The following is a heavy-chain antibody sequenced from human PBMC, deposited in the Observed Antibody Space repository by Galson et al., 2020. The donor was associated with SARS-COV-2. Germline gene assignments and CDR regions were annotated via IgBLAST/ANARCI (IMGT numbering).Heavy chain of an antibody. Sequence: GGSLRLSCAASGFTFRNYVMTWVRQAPGKGLEWVSTIGGSGGRTYYADSVKGRFTISRDNSKNMLYLQMNNLRDDDTAVYYCAKDLDHGDVRPNWFDPWGHGTLVTVSS. CDR2: IGGSGGRT. V-gene: IGHV3-23*01. CDR3: AKDLDHGDVRPNWFDP. J-gene: IGHJ5*02. D-gene: IGHD4-17*01. CDR1: GFTFRNYV.